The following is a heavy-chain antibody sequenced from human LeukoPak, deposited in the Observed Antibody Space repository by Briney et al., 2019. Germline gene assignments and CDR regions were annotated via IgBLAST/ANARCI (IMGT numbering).Heavy chain of an antibody. V-gene: IGHV3-21*01. CDR1: GFTFSSYS. J-gene: IGHJ4*02. CDR3: ARTTMIWFGEDTSEFHY. D-gene: IGHD3-10*01. CDR2: ISSSSSYI. Sequence: GGSLRLSCAASGFTFSSYSMNWVRQAPGKGLEWVSSISSSSSYIYYADSVKGRFTISRDNAKNSLYLQMNSLRAEDTAVYYCARTTMIWFGEDTSEFHYWGQETLVTVPS.